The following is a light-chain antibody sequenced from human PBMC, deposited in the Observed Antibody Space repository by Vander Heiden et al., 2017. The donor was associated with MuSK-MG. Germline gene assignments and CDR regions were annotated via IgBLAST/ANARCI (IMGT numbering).Light chain of an antibody. CDR1: QDTSNY. V-gene: IGKV1-9*01. Sequence: DIQLTQPPSLLPASIGDRVTITCRASQDTSNYLDWYQQKPGKAPKLLIYGASNLQSGVPSRFSGSGSGTDFTLTISSLQPEDFATYYCQQYSSLPLTFGGGTKVE. CDR2: GAS. J-gene: IGKJ4*01. CDR3: QQYSSLPLT.